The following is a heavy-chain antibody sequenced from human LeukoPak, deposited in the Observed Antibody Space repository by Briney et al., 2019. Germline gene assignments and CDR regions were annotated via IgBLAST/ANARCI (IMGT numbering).Heavy chain of an antibody. D-gene: IGHD3-10*01. Sequence: GGSLRLSCAASGFTFSSYGMHWVRQAPGKGLEWVAFIRYDGSNKYYADSVKGRFTISRDNSKNTLYLQMNSLKTEDTAVYYCTTDPLWFGLDAFDIWGQGTMVTVSS. J-gene: IGHJ3*02. CDR3: TTDPLWFGLDAFDI. V-gene: IGHV3-30*02. CDR2: IRYDGSNK. CDR1: GFTFSSYG.